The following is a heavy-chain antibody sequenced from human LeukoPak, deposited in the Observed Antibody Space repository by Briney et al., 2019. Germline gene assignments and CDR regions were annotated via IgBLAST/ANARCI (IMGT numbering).Heavy chain of an antibody. Sequence: GGSLRLSCAASGFTFSNAWMSWVRQAPGKGLEWVGRIKSKTDGGTTDYAAPVKGRFTISRDDSKNTLYLQMNSLRAEDTAVYYCAKPDDGELLPPGPFDIWGQGTMVTVSS. CDR1: GFTFSNAW. V-gene: IGHV3-15*01. D-gene: IGHD3-10*01. J-gene: IGHJ3*02. CDR2: IKSKTDGGTT. CDR3: AKPDDGELLPPGPFDI.